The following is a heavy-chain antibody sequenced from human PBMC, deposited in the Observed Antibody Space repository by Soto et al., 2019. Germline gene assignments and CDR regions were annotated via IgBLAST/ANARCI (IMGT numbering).Heavy chain of an antibody. V-gene: IGHV1-69*05. D-gene: IGHD2-15*01. CDR1: GATFSSNA. Sequence: SVKVSCKTSGATFSSNAITWVRQAPGQGLEWMGGIVPTVDTSTYTQKFQGRVTITTDKFTNTVYMELSSLRSDDTAVYYCARVVAIPVYPDYRRQGTLVNVSS. J-gene: IGHJ4*02. CDR3: ARVVAIPVYPDY. CDR2: IVPTVDTS.